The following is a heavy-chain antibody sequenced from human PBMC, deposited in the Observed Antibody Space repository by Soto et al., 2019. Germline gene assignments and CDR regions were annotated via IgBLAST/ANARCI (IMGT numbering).Heavy chain of an antibody. CDR2: ISYDGSSK. Sequence: TGWSLKSPWAASVLTSIYNPIPWARQAPGKGLQWVAVISYDGSSKYYTDSVTGRFTISRDNSKNILYLQMNSLRPEDTAVYSCARDREGQPHLLQLIDYWGQGTLVTGSS. J-gene: IGHJ4*02. D-gene: IGHD6-6*01. CDR3: ARDREGQPHLLQLIDY. V-gene: IGHV3-30-3*01. CDR1: VLTSIYNP.